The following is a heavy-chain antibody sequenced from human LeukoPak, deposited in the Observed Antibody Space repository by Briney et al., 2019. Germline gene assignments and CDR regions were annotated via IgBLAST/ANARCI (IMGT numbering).Heavy chain of an antibody. J-gene: IGHJ3*02. CDR2: IYYSGSA. CDR3: ARTSGSYLEIAFDI. D-gene: IGHD1-26*01. Sequence: PSETLSLTCTVSGGSINSYYWTWIRQPPGKGLEWIGYIYYSGSASYNPSLKSRVTISVDTSKNQFSLKLNSVTAADTAVYYCARTSGSYLEIAFDIWGQGTMVTVSS. CDR1: GGSINSYY. V-gene: IGHV4-59*01.